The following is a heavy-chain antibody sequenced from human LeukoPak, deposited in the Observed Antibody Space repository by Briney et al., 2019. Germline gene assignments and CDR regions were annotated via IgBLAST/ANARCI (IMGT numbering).Heavy chain of an antibody. CDR2: FDPEDGET. V-gene: IGHV1-24*01. CDR1: GYTLTELS. J-gene: IGHJ4*02. D-gene: IGHD4-23*01. Sequence: ASVKVSCKVSGYTLTELSMHWVRQAPGKGLEWMGGFDPEDGETIYAQKFQGRVTMTRDTSTSTVYMELSSLRSEDTAVYYCARDYGGNPSLFDYWGQGTLVTVSS. CDR3: ARDYGGNPSLFDY.